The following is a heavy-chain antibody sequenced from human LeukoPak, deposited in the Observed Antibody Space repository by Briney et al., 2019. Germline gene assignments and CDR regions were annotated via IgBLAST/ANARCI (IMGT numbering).Heavy chain of an antibody. Sequence: GGSLRLSCAASGFTFNYYGLSWVRQAPGKGLEWVSGFGQNGGITYSDSVKGRFTISRDNSKNTLFLQMNSLRADDTAVYFCAKQAGWGGYFSFLPFDFWGRGTLVTVSS. CDR2: FGQNGGIT. V-gene: IGHV3-23*01. CDR3: AKQAGWGGYFSFLPFDF. J-gene: IGHJ4*02. D-gene: IGHD3-3*01. CDR1: GFTFNYYG.